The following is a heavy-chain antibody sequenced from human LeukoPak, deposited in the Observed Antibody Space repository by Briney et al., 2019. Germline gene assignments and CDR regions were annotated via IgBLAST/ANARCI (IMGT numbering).Heavy chain of an antibody. CDR3: ARVPTVTFFDY. CDR1: GGSISSSNYY. CDR2: IYYSGNT. V-gene: IGHV4-39*07. J-gene: IGHJ4*02. Sequence: SETLSLTCTISGGSISSSNYYWAWIRQPPGKGLEWIGSIYYSGNTNYNPSLQSRVTMSVDTSKNQFSLKLSSVTAADTAVYYCARVPTVTFFDYWGQGTLVTVSP. D-gene: IGHD4-17*01.